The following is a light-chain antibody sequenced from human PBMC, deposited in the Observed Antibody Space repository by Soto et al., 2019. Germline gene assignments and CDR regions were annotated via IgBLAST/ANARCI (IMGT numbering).Light chain of an antibody. CDR2: AAS. CDR3: QQYNSAPYT. V-gene: IGKV1-27*01. J-gene: IGKJ2*01. CDR1: QGISNY. Sequence: DIQMTQSPSSLSASVGDRVTITCRASQGISNYLAWYQQKPGKVPKLLIYAASTLKSGVPSRFSGSGSGTALTLTISSLQPEDVATYYCQQYNSAPYTFGQGTKLEIK.